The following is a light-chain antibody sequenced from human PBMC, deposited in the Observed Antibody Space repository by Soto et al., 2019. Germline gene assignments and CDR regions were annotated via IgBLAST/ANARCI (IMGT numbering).Light chain of an antibody. CDR2: EVS. CDR3: TSFTSSNTWV. Sequence: QSALTQPPSVSGSPGQSVTISCTGTSTDFVSYNRVSWYQQPPGTAPKLMIYEVSKRPSGVPDRFSGSKSGNTASLTISGLQAADEAHYYCTSFTSSNTWVFGGGTKVTVL. CDR1: STDFVSYNR. J-gene: IGLJ3*02. V-gene: IGLV2-18*02.